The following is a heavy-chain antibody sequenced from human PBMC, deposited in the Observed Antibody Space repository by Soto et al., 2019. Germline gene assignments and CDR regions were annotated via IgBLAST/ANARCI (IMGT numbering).Heavy chain of an antibody. CDR1: GGSFSVYC. J-gene: IGHJ5*02. CDR2: INHSGST. V-gene: IGHV4-34*01. CDR3: GRGKGGGYSTWFDP. Sequence: QVQLQQWGAGLLKPSETLSLTCAVYGGSFSVYCWSWIRRPPGKGLEWIGEINHSGSTNYNPSLKRRVTIAGDRSMIEFAVGLNSVTAPDAVVDEWGRGKGGGYSTWFDPRGEEPPITVA. D-gene: IGHD5-18*01.